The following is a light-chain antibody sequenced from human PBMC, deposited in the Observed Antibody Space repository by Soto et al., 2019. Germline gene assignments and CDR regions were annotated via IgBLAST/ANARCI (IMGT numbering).Light chain of an antibody. CDR3: QHYNTYSTWT. CDR1: QSISSW. Sequence: DIQMTQSPSTLSASVGARVTITCRASQSISSWLSWYQQKPGKAPKLFIYDASSLQSGVPSRFSGSGSGTEFTLTISGLQPEDFANYYGQHYNTYSTWTFGQGTKVDIK. J-gene: IGKJ1*01. CDR2: DAS. V-gene: IGKV1-5*01.